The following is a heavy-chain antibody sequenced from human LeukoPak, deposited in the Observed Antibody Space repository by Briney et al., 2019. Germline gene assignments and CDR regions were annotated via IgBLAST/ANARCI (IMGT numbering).Heavy chain of an antibody. Sequence: SETLSLTCTVSGGSISSSSYYWGWIRQPPGKGLEGIGSIYYSGSTYYNPSLKSRVTISVDTSKNQFSLKLSSVTAADTAVYYCAGQSYYYDSSGYYFRVIDYWGQGTLVTVSS. CDR3: AGQSYYYDSSGYYFRVIDY. D-gene: IGHD3-22*01. CDR1: GGSISSSSYY. V-gene: IGHV4-39*01. CDR2: IYYSGST. J-gene: IGHJ4*02.